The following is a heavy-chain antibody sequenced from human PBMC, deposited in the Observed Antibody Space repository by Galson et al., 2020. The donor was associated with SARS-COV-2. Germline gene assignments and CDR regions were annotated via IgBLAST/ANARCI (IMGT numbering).Heavy chain of an antibody. CDR3: ARVGFFSMDV. J-gene: IGHJ6*03. CDR2: VYRSEST. D-gene: IGHD3-10*01. Sequence: PGKGLEWIGEVYRSESTNYNPSFKSRVTITIDKSKNQFYLKLASVTAADTAVYFCARVGFFSMDVWGKGTTVIASS. V-gene: IGHV4-4*01.